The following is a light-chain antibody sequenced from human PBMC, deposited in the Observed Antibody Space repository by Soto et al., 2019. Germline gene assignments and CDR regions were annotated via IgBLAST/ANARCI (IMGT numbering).Light chain of an antibody. J-gene: IGKJ1*01. V-gene: IGKV1-8*01. CDR3: QQYNNWPWT. CDR2: AAS. CDR1: QGISSY. Sequence: AIRMTHSPSALSGSTGYIFTMTCRASQGISSYLAWYQQKPGKAPKLLIYAASTLQSGVPSRFSGSGSGTEFTLTISSLQSVDFAVYSCQQYNNWPWTFGQGTKVDIK.